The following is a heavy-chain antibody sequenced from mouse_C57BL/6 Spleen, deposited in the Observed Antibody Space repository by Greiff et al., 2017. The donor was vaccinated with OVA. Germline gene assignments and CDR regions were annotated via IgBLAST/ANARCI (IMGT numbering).Heavy chain of an antibody. Sequence: EVKVVESGGGLVKPGGSLKLSCAASGFTFSDYGMHWVRQAPEKGLEWVAYISSGSSTIYYADTVKGRFTISRDNAKNTLFLQMTSLGSEDTAMYYCARGHDYGRGYAMDYWGQGTSVTVSS. J-gene: IGHJ4*01. CDR3: ARGHDYGRGYAMDY. CDR1: GFTFSDYG. CDR2: ISSGSSTI. V-gene: IGHV5-17*01. D-gene: IGHD2-4*01.